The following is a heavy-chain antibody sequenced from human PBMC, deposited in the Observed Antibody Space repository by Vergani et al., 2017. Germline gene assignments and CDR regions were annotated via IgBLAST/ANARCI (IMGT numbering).Heavy chain of an antibody. CDR3: ARAISVVPAAKSSWFDP. V-gene: IGHV4-30-4*08. CDR2: IYYSGST. Sequence: QVQLQESGPGLVKPSQTLSLTCTVSGGSISSGDYYLSWIRQPPGKGLEWIGYIYYSGSTYYNPSLKSRVHISVDTSKNQFSLKLSSVTAADTAVYYCARAISVVPAAKSSWFDPWGQGTLVTVSA. D-gene: IGHD2-2*01. CDR1: GGSISSGDYY. J-gene: IGHJ5*02.